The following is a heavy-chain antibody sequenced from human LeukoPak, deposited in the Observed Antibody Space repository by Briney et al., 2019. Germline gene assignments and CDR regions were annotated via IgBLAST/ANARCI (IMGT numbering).Heavy chain of an antibody. CDR3: ARLPQPSDILTAYANSFDY. CDR1: DDSITMYY. D-gene: IGHD3-9*01. CDR2: IYTSGST. J-gene: IGHJ4*02. V-gene: IGHV4-4*07. Sequence: PSETLSLTCSVSDDSITMYYWTWIRQPAGKGLEWIGRIYTSGSTNYNPSLKSRVTISVDTSKNQFSLKLSSVTAADTAVYYCARLPQPSDILTAYANSFDYWGQGSLVTVSS.